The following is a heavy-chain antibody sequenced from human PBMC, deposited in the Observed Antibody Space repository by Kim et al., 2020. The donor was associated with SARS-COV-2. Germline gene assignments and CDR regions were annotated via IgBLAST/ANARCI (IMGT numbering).Heavy chain of an antibody. V-gene: IGHV3-30*03. D-gene: IGHD3-10*01. Sequence: ESVKGPFTISRDNSKHTLYLQMNSLRAEDTAVYYCATSGSGSYYYYGMDVWGQGTTVTVSS. J-gene: IGHJ6*02. CDR3: ATSGSGSYYYYGMDV.